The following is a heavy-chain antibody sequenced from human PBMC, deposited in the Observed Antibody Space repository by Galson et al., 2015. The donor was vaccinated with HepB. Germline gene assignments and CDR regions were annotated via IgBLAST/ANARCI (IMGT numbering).Heavy chain of an antibody. V-gene: IGHV1-69*13. CDR2: IIPIFGTA. CDR3: ARYGHNPYFDY. D-gene: IGHD4-17*01. CDR1: GGTFSSYA. Sequence: SVKVSCKASGGTFSSYAISWVRQAPGQGLEWMGRIIPIFGTANYAQKFQGRVTITADESTSTAYMELSSLSSEDTAVYYGARYGHNPYFDYWGQGALVTVSS. J-gene: IGHJ4*02.